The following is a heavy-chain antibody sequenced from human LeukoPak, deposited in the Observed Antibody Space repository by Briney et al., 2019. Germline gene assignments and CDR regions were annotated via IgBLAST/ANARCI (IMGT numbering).Heavy chain of an antibody. J-gene: IGHJ4*02. Sequence: LETLSLTCVVSGGSLSRGSYYWNWIRQPPGTGLEWIGSIYYSGSTYYNPSLKSRVTISVDTSKNQFSLKLSSVTAADTAVYYCARVRYGSGKGEYFDYWGQGTLVTVSS. V-gene: IGHV4-39*07. CDR3: ARVRYGSGKGEYFDY. CDR2: IYYSGST. CDR1: GGSLSRGSYY. D-gene: IGHD3-10*01.